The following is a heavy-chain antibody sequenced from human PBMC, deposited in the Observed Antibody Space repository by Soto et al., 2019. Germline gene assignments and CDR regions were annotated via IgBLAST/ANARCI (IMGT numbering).Heavy chain of an antibody. V-gene: IGHV3-7*01. CDR3: AREAQENTIFGVVLGYYYYYMDV. Sequence: PGGSLRLSCAASGFTFSSYWMSWVRQAPGKGLEWVANIKQDGSEKYYVDSVKGRFTISRDNAKNSLYLQMNSLRAEDTAVYYCAREAQENTIFGVVLGYYYYYMDVWGKGTTVTVSS. CDR2: IKQDGSEK. D-gene: IGHD3-3*01. J-gene: IGHJ6*03. CDR1: GFTFSSYW.